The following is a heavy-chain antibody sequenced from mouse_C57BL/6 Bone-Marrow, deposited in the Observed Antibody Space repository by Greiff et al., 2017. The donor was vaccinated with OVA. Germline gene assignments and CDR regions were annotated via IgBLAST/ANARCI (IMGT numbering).Heavy chain of an antibody. CDR3: ARELGYYFDY. V-gene: IGHV3-6*01. Sequence: VQLKESGPGLVKPSQSLSLTCSVTGYSITSGYYWNWNRQFPGNKVERMGYISYDGRNNYNPYLKNLISITRDTSKNLFFLKLNSVTTEDTATYYCARELGYYFDYWGQGTTLTVSS. CDR1: GYSITSGYY. J-gene: IGHJ2*01. D-gene: IGHD4-1*01. CDR2: ISYDGRN.